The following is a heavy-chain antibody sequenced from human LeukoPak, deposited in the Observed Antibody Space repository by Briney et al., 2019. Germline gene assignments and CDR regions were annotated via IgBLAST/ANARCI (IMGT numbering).Heavy chain of an antibody. J-gene: IGHJ4*02. CDR3: ARVHFSSSPYFDY. V-gene: IGHV3-21*01. D-gene: IGHD6-6*01. CDR1: GFTFSSYS. CDR2: ISSSSSYI. Sequence: GGSPRLSCAASGFTFSSYSMNWVRQAPGKGLEWVSSISSSSSYIYYADSVKGRFTISRDNAKNSLYLQMNSLRAEDTAVYYCARVHFSSSPYFDYWGQGTLVTVSS.